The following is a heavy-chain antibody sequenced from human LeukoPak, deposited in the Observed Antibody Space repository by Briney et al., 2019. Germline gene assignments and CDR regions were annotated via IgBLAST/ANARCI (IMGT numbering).Heavy chain of an antibody. CDR2: ISGSGGST. V-gene: IGHV3-23*01. D-gene: IGHD3-10*01. CDR3: AKGGSGSQYYYYYYMDV. J-gene: IGHJ6*03. CDR1: GFTFSSYA. Sequence: GGSLRLSCAASGFTFSSYAMSWVRQAPGKGLEWVSAISGSGGSTYYADSVKGRFTISRDNAKNSLYLQMNSLRAEDTALYYCAKGGSGSQYYYYYYMDVWGKGTTVTISS.